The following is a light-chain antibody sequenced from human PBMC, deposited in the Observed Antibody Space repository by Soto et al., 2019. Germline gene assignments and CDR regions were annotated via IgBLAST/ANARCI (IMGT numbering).Light chain of an antibody. V-gene: IGKV3-20*01. J-gene: IGKJ5*01. CDR2: GAS. CDR3: QQYGSASIT. CDR1: RDVSSGL. Sequence: EIVLTQSPGTLSLSPGERDTLSCRASRDVSSGLLAWYQQKPGQAPRLLIYGASSRATGIPDRFSGSGSGTDFTLTISRLEPEDFALYHCQQYGSASITFGQGKRLE.